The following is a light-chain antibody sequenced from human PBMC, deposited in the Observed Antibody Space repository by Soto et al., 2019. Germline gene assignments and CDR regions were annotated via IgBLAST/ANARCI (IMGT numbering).Light chain of an antibody. CDR1: QSVYSY. J-gene: IGKJ4*01. Sequence: DIQITDSPSSVSASVAQVVTITCRTNQSVYSYLNWYLQKSGKAPELLLYASSSLQSGAPRRFSGSGSGTTFTLTIRSLRPEDFATYYCQQSYNTPVTFGGGTKVDI. CDR2: ASS. V-gene: IGKV1-39*01. CDR3: QQSYNTPVT.